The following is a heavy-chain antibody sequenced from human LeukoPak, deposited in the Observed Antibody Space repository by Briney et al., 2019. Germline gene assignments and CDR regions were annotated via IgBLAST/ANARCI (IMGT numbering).Heavy chain of an antibody. V-gene: IGHV4-34*01. Sequence: SETLSLTCAVYGGSFSGYYWSWIRQPPGKGLEWIGEINHSGSTNYNPSLKSRVTISVDTSKNQFSLKLSSVTAADTAVYYCARGCARVVPAAMPAAGDYGMDVWGKGTTVTVSS. CDR1: GGSFSGYY. J-gene: IGHJ6*04. D-gene: IGHD2-2*01. CDR3: ARGCARVVPAAMPAAGDYGMDV. CDR2: INHSGST.